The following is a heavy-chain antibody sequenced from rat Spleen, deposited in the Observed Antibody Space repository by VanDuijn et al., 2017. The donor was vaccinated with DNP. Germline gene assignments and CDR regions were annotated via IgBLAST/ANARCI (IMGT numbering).Heavy chain of an antibody. Sequence: EVQLQESGPGLVKPSQSLSLTCSVTGYSITSNYWGWIRKFPGNKMELMAYISYSGSTGYNPSLKSRISITRDTSKNQFFLQLKSVTTEDTATYYCARLGTQGFTYWGQGTLVTVSS. D-gene: IGHD1-5*01. CDR1: GYSITSNY. CDR2: ISYSGST. J-gene: IGHJ3*01. CDR3: ARLGTQGFTY. V-gene: IGHV3-1*01.